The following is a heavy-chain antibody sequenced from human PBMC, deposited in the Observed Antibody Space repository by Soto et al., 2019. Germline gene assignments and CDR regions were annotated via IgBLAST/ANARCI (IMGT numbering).Heavy chain of an antibody. CDR1: GSTLTELS. CDR2: FDPADGKT. V-gene: IGHV1-24*01. Sequence: QVQLVQSGAEVKKPGASVKVSCKVSGSTLTELSMHWVRQSPGKGLEWMGGFDPADGKTIYAQKFQGRVTMTEDKSTDTAYMDLSSLRSEDTAVYYCATAQGACEAEYFQYWGQGTLVTVSS. CDR3: ATAQGACEAEYFQY. D-gene: IGHD3-16*01. J-gene: IGHJ1*01.